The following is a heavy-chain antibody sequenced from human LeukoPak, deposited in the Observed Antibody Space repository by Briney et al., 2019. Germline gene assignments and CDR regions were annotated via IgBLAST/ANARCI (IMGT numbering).Heavy chain of an antibody. CDR1: GGSVSRADYY. J-gene: IGHJ3*02. V-gene: IGHV4-61*03. CDR2: IYHTGSN. D-gene: IGHD3-16*01. Sequence: SETLSLTCTVSGGSVSRADYYWTWLRHPPGKALEWIGYIYHTGSNNYKYSLKSRVTISLDTSKNRCSLRLTSMTAADTAIYYCARDQGGGSPRHAFDIWGQGTMVTVSS. CDR3: ARDQGGGSPRHAFDI.